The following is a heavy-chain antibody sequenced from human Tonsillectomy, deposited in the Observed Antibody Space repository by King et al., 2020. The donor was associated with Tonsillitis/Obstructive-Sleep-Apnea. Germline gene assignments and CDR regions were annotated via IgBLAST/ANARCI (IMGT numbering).Heavy chain of an antibody. Sequence: LQLQESGPGLVKPSETLSLTCTVSGGSISSFYWSWIRQPPGKGLEWIGYIYSSGSTNYNPSLRSRLTISVDTSKNQFSLKLSSATAADTAVYYCARGDRAFEIWGQGRMVIVSS. CDR3: ARGDRAFEI. J-gene: IGHJ3*02. V-gene: IGHV4-59*01. CDR1: GGSISSFY. CDR2: IYSSGST.